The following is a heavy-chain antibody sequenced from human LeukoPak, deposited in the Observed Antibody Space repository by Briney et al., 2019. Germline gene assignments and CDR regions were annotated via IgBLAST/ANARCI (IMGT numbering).Heavy chain of an antibody. CDR2: ISYDGSNK. CDR1: GFTFSSYG. Sequence: PGGSLRLSRAASGFTFSSYGMHWVRQAPGKGLEWVAVISYDGSNKYYADSVKGRFTISRDNSKNTLYLQMNSLRAEDTAVYYCAKDSGLLLRHYYGMDVWGQGTTVTVSS. D-gene: IGHD3-16*01. CDR3: AKDSGLLLRHYYGMDV. J-gene: IGHJ6*02. V-gene: IGHV3-30*18.